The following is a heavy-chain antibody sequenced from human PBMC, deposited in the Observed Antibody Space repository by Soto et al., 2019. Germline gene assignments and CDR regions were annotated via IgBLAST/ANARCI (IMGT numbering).Heavy chain of an antibody. CDR2: INHSGST. J-gene: IGHJ4*02. CDR3: ARQGFWRDPFDY. V-gene: IGHV4-34*01. D-gene: IGHD3-3*01. Sequence: SQTLSLTCAVYGGSFSAYYWRWIRQPPGKGLEWIGEINHSGSTNYNPSLKSRVTISVDTSKNQFSLKLSSVTAADTAVYYCARQGFWRDPFDYWGQGTLVTVSS. CDR1: GGSFSAYY.